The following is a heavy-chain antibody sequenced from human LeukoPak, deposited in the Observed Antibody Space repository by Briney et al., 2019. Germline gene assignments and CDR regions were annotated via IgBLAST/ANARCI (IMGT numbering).Heavy chain of an antibody. D-gene: IGHD3-3*01. CDR2: INPNSGGT. CDR3: AATHSTYYDFWSGRGDY. J-gene: IGHJ4*02. V-gene: IGHV1-2*02. Sequence: ASVKVSCKASGYTFTDYYMHWVRQAPGQGLEWMGWINPNSGGTNYAQKFQGRVAMTRNTSISTAYMELSRLRSDDTAVYYCAATHSTYYDFWSGRGDYWGQGTLVTVSS. CDR1: GYTFTDYY.